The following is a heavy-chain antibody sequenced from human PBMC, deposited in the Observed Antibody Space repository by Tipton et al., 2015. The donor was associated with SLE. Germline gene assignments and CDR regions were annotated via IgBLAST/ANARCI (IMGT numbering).Heavy chain of an antibody. CDR1: GSPFSSSD. V-gene: IGHV3-33*01. CDR3: ARSLGPHPTDY. J-gene: IGHJ4*02. CDR2: IWSDGSNK. Sequence: SLRLSCAASGSPFSSSDMHWVRQAPGKGLQWVSGIWSDGSNKYYADSVKGRFTISRDNSKNALYLQMNSLRAEDTAVYYCARSLGPHPTDYWGQGTLVTVSS. D-gene: IGHD7-27*01.